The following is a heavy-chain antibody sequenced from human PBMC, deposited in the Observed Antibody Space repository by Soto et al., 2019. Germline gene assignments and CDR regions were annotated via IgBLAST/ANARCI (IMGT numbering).Heavy chain of an antibody. CDR2: ISAYNGNT. J-gene: IGHJ3*02. V-gene: IGHV1-18*01. CDR3: ARDRSDYIWGSYRYTDDAFDI. Sequence: QVQLVQSGAEVKKPGASVKVSCKASGYTFTSYGISWVRQAPGQGLEWMGWISAYNGNTNYAQKLQGRVTMTTDTSTSTASLELRGLRSDDTAVYYCARDRSDYIWGSYRYTDDAFDIWGQGTMVTVSS. CDR1: GYTFTSYG. D-gene: IGHD3-16*02.